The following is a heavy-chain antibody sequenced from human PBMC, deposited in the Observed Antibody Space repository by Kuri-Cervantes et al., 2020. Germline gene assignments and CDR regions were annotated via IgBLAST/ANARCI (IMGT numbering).Heavy chain of an antibody. D-gene: IGHD4-17*01. CDR2: ISWNSGSI. V-gene: IGHV3-9*01. J-gene: IGHJ6*02. CDR3: AREAVTTYYYYGMDV. Sequence: SLKISCAASGFTFDDYAMHWVRQAPGKGLEWVSGISWNSGSIGYADSVKGRFTISRDNSKNALYLQMNSLRAEDTAVYYCAREAVTTYYYYGMDVWGQGTTVTVSS. CDR1: GFTFDDYA.